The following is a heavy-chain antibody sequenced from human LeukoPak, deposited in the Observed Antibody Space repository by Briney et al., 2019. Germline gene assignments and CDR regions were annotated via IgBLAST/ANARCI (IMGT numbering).Heavy chain of an antibody. CDR3: ARGTYTMTTDAFDI. Sequence: SQTLSLTCAISGDSVSSNSAAWNWIRQSPSRGLEWLGRTYYRSKWYNDYAVSVKSRITINPDTSKNQFSLKLTSVTAADTAVYYCARGTYTMTTDAFDIWGQGTMVTVSS. V-gene: IGHV6-1*01. CDR1: GDSVSSNSAA. J-gene: IGHJ3*02. D-gene: IGHD2-2*02. CDR2: TYYRSKWYN.